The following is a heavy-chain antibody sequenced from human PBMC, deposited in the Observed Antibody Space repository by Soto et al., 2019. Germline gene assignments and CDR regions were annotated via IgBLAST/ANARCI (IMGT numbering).Heavy chain of an antibody. D-gene: IGHD2-8*01. Sequence: ASVKVSCKASGYTFTSYYMHWVRRAPGQGLEWMGIINPSGGSTSYAQKFQGRVTMTRDTSTSTVYMELSSLRSEDTAVYYCARGGYCTNGVCHNWFDPWGQGTLVTVSS. V-gene: IGHV1-46*01. CDR3: ARGGYCTNGVCHNWFDP. J-gene: IGHJ5*02. CDR2: INPSGGST. CDR1: GYTFTSYY.